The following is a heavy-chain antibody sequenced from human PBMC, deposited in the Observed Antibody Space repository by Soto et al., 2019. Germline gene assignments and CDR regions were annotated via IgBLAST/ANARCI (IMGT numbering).Heavy chain of an antibody. CDR2: IIPIFGTA. V-gene: IGHV1-69*05. J-gene: IGHJ4*02. D-gene: IGHD5-12*01. CDR1: GGTFSSYA. Sequence: QVQLVQSGAEVKKPGSSVKVSCKASGGTFSSYAISWVQQAPGQGLEWMGGIIPIFGTAKYAQKFQGRVTXTXDXXTSTAYMELSSLRSEDTAVYYCASLLRGYSGTGDYWGQGTLVTVSS. CDR3: ASLLRGYSGTGDY.